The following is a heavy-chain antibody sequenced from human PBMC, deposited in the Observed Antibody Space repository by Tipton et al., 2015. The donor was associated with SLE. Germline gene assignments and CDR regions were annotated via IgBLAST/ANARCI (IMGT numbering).Heavy chain of an antibody. Sequence: GSLRLSCAASGFTFDDYAMHWVRQAPGKGLEWVSFISWDGGSTYYADSAKGRFTISRDNSKNSLYLQMNSLRAEDTALYYCAKVIGSLRLDAFDIWGQGTMVTVSS. J-gene: IGHJ3*02. D-gene: IGHD5-12*01. CDR3: AKVIGSLRLDAFDI. V-gene: IGHV3-43D*03. CDR2: ISWDGGST. CDR1: GFTFDDYA.